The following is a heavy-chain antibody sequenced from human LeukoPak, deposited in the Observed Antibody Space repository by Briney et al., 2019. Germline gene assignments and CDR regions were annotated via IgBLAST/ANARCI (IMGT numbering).Heavy chain of an antibody. Sequence: ASVKVSCKASGYTFSDYYIHWVRQAPGQGLEWMGWIDPKNGGTNYAQKFQGRVTMTRDTSFSPGYMDLSRLISDDTAVYYCARGGLHHGFDYWGQGTLVTVSS. CDR1: GYTFSDYY. D-gene: IGHD1-14*01. CDR3: ARGGLHHGFDY. V-gene: IGHV1-2*02. CDR2: IDPKNGGT. J-gene: IGHJ4*02.